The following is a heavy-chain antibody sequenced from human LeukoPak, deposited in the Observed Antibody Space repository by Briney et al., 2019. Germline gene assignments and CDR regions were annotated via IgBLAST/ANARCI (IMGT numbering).Heavy chain of an antibody. V-gene: IGHV3-30*03. Sequence: GGSLRLSCAASGFTFSSYGMHWVRQAPGKGLEWVAVISYDGSNKYYADSVKGRFTISRDNSKNTLYLQMNSLRAEDTAVYYCARDLRIISYCGGDCYSDYWGQGTLVTVSS. CDR3: ARDLRIISYCGGDCYSDY. J-gene: IGHJ4*02. D-gene: IGHD2-21*01. CDR2: ISYDGSNK. CDR1: GFTFSSYG.